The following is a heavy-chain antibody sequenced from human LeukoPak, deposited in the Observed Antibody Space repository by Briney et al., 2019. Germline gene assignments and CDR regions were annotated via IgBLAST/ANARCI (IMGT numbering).Heavy chain of an antibody. Sequence: GGSLRLSCAASGFTFSSYWMSWVRQAPGKGLEWVANIKQDGSEKYYVDSVKGRFTISRDNAKNSLYLQMNSLRAEDTAAYYCARVALAAAASAFDIWGQGTMVTVSS. CDR2: IKQDGSEK. CDR1: GFTFSSYW. V-gene: IGHV3-7*01. D-gene: IGHD6-13*01. CDR3: ARVALAAAASAFDI. J-gene: IGHJ3*02.